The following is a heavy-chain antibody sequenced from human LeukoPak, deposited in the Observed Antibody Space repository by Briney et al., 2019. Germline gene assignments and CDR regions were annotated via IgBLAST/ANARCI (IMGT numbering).Heavy chain of an antibody. J-gene: IGHJ6*03. CDR3: ARVTAVAGTPDYYYYYMDV. CDR2: IYTSGST. Sequence: SETLSLTCTVSGGSISSYYWSWIRQPAGKGLEWIGRIYTSGSTNYNPSLKSRVTMSVDTSKNQFSLKLSSVTAADTAVYYCARVTAVAGTPDYYYYYMDVWGKGTTVTISS. D-gene: IGHD6-19*01. V-gene: IGHV4-4*07. CDR1: GGSISSYY.